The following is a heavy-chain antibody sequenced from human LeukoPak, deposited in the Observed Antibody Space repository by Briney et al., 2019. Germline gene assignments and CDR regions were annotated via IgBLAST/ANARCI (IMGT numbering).Heavy chain of an antibody. CDR3: ARGKGYFDY. CDR2: MYYSGST. V-gene: IGHV4-59*01. J-gene: IGHJ4*02. Sequence: PSETLSLTCAVYGGSFSGYYWSWIRQPPGKGLEWIGYMYYSGSTNYNPSLKSRVTISVDTSKNQFSLKLSSVTAADTAVYYCARGKGYFDYWGQGTLVTVSS. CDR1: GGSFSGYY.